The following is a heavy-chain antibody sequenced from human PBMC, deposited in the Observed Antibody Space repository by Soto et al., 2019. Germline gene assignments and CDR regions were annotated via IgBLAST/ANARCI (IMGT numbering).Heavy chain of an antibody. J-gene: IGHJ4*02. D-gene: IGHD3-10*01. Sequence: QVQLVESGGGVVQPGRSLRLSCAASGFTFSSYGMHWVRQAPGKGLEWGAVISYDGSNKYYADSVKGRFTISRDNSKNTLYLQMNSLRAEDTAVYYCAKEPWFGELGYFDYWGQGTLVTVSS. CDR2: ISYDGSNK. V-gene: IGHV3-30*18. CDR1: GFTFSSYG. CDR3: AKEPWFGELGYFDY.